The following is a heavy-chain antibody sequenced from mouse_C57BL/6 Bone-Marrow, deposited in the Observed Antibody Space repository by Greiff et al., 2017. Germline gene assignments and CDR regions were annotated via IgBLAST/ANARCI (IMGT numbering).Heavy chain of an antibody. CDR3: TRGRIY. CDR1: GYTFTDYE. Sequence: QVQLKQSGAELVRPGASVTLSCKASGYTFTDYEMRWVKQTPVHGLEWIGAIDPETGGTAYNQKFKGKAILTADKSSSTAYMELRSLTSEDSAVYYCTRGRIYWGQGTTLTVSS. J-gene: IGHJ2*01. V-gene: IGHV1-15*01. CDR2: IDPETGGT.